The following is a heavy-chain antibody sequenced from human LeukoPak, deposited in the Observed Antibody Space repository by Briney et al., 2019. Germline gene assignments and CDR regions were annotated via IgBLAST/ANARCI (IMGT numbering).Heavy chain of an antibody. V-gene: IGHV4-4*07. CDR2: IYTSGST. Sequence: SETLSLTCTVSGGSISSYYWSWIRQPTGKGLEWIGRIYTSGSTNYNPSLKSRVTMSVDTSKNRFSLKLSSVTAADTAVYYCARRDDFWALDYWGQGTLVTVSS. CDR1: GGSISSYY. J-gene: IGHJ4*02. D-gene: IGHD3-3*01. CDR3: ARRDDFWALDY.